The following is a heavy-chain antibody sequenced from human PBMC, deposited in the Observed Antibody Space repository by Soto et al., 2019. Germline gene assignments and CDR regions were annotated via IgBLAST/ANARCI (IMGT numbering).Heavy chain of an antibody. CDR3: ARDSGFSGYAKEYYFAY. CDR1: GDTFSSYA. V-gene: IGHV1-69*06. CDR2: IIPLFGTA. J-gene: IGHJ4*02. Sequence: QVQLVQSGAEVKKPGSSVKVSCKASGDTFSSYAFSWVRQAPGQGLEWMGGIIPLFGTANYAQKFQGRVTITADRSTSTAYMELSSLKSEDTAVYYCARDSGFSGYAKEYYFAYWGQGTLVTVSS. D-gene: IGHD5-12*01.